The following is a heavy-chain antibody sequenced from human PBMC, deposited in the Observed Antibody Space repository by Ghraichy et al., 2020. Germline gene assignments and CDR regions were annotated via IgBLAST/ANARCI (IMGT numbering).Heavy chain of an antibody. V-gene: IGHV3-30*18. Sequence: GGSLRLSCAASGFTFSSYGMHWVRQAPGKGLEWVAVISYDGSNKYYADSVKGRFTISRDNSKNTLFLLMNSLRAEDTAVYYCAKGRVYYYYYYMDVWGKGTTVTVSS. D-gene: IGHD6-13*01. CDR3: AKGRVYYYYYYMDV. J-gene: IGHJ6*03. CDR2: ISYDGSNK. CDR1: GFTFSSYG.